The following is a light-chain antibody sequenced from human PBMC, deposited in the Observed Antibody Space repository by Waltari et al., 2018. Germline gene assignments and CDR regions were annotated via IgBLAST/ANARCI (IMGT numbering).Light chain of an antibody. CDR1: QSISSY. J-gene: IGKJ4*01. Sequence: DIQMTQSPSSVSASVGDRVTITCRASQSISSYLNWYHQKPGKAPKLLIYGASSLQSGVPSRFSGSGSGTDFTLTISSLQPEDFATYYCQQSYSIPFTFGGGTKVEIK. V-gene: IGKV1-39*01. CDR3: QQSYSIPFT. CDR2: GAS.